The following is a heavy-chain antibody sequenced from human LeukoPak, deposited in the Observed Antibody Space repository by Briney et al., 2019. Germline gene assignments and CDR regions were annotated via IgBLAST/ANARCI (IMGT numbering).Heavy chain of an antibody. CDR3: AAEPSDSSGDAFDI. CDR1: GFTFSNYE. J-gene: IGHJ3*02. D-gene: IGHD3-22*01. CDR2: ISHNGVST. Sequence: GGSLRLSCVASGFTFSNYEMHWVRQAPGKGLEFVSSISHNGVSTFYANSVRGRFTISRDNSKNTVYLQMGSLRLEDMAMYYCAAEPSDSSGDAFDIWGQGTLVTVSS. V-gene: IGHV3-64*01.